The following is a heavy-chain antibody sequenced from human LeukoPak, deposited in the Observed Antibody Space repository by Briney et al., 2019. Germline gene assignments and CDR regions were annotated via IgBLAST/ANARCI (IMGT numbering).Heavy chain of an antibody. CDR2: IYYSGST. CDR1: GGSISSYY. V-gene: IGHV4-59*12. Sequence: SETLSLTCTVSGGSISSYYWSWIRQPPGKGLEWIGYIYYSGSTNYNPSLKSRVTISVDTSKNQFSLKLSSVTAADTAVYYCATVRYFDWLTEVSWFDPWGQGTLVTVSS. J-gene: IGHJ5*02. CDR3: ATVRYFDWLTEVSWFDP. D-gene: IGHD3-9*01.